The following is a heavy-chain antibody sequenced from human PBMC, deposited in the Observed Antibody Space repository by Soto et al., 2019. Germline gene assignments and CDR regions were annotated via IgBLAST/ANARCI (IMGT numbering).Heavy chain of an antibody. CDR3: AIAAYCSGATCYSDYNWFDP. V-gene: IGHV1-24*01. CDR1: GYTLSEVS. D-gene: IGHD2-15*01. J-gene: IGHJ5*02. Sequence: ASVKVSCKVSGYTLSEVSIHWVRQTPGKGLEWMGGFDPENDETSYAQKFQGRVTLTEDTSTDTAYLELSSLRSGDTAIYYCAIAAYCSGATCYSDYNWFDPWGQGTLVTVSS. CDR2: FDPENDET.